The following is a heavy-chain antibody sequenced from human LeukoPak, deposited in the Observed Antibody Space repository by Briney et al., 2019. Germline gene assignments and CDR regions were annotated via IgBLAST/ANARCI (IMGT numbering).Heavy chain of an antibody. CDR1: GGTFSSYA. D-gene: IGHD5-24*01. V-gene: IGHV1-69*13. CDR2: IIPIFGTA. CDR3: ATGQSRRPSQFDAFDI. Sequence: ASVKVSCKASGGTFSSYAISWVRQAPGQGLEWMGGIIPIFGTANYAQKFQGRVTITADESTSTAYMELSSLRSEDTAVYYCATGQSRRPSQFDAFDIWGQGTMVTVSS. J-gene: IGHJ3*02.